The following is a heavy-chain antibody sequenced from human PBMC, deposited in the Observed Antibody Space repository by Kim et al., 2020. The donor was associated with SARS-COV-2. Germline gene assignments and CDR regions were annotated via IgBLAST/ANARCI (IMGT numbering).Heavy chain of an antibody. CDR3: ARGELLGYYFDY. CDR2: IYYSGST. V-gene: IGHV4-59*01. D-gene: IGHD1-26*01. J-gene: IGHJ4*02. Sequence: SETLSLTCTVSGGSISSYYWSWIRQPPGKGLEWIGYIYYSGSTNYNPSLKSRVTISVDTSKNQFSLKLSSVTAADTAVYYCARGELLGYYFDYWGQGTLV. CDR1: GGSISSYY.